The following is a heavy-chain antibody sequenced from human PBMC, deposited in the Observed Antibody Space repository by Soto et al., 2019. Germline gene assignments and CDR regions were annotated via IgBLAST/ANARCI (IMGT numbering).Heavy chain of an antibody. CDR2: INAGNGNT. J-gene: IGHJ4*02. Sequence: ASVKVSCKASGYTFTSYAMHWVRQAPGQRLEWMGWINAGNGNTKYSQKFQGRVTITRDTSASTAYMELSSLRSEDTAVYYCARVKVRGAKNGAFDYWGQVTMGTFSS. CDR3: ARVKVRGAKNGAFDY. V-gene: IGHV1-3*01. CDR1: GYTFTSYA. D-gene: IGHD3-10*01.